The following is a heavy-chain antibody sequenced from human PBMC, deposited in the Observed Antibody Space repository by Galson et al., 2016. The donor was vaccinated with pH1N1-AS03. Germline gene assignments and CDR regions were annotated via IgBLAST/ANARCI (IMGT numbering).Heavy chain of an antibody. V-gene: IGHV3-23*01. D-gene: IGHD5/OR15-5a*01. Sequence: SLRLSCAASGFRLTSIAMTWVRQAPGKGLEWVSGVVTSGDTYFADSVKGRFSISRDDSKNTMNLHMDSLGVEDTAIYYCAKDRVYDDSQWVFDYWGQGNPVTVSS. CDR3: AKDRVYDDSQWVFDY. J-gene: IGHJ4*02. CDR2: VVTSGDT. CDR1: GFRLTSIA.